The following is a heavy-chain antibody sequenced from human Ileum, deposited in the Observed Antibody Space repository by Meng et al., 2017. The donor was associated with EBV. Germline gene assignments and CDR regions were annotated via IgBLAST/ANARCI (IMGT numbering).Heavy chain of an antibody. D-gene: IGHD6-19*01. CDR2: INSNTGNS. Sequence: QVQLVQPGFELRKPGASVKVSCKASGYTFRSHAMSWVRQAPGQGLEWMGWINSNTGNSTYAQGFTGRFVFSLDTSVSTAYLHINSLKTEDTAVYYCAREVGQGWYYFDYWGQGTLVTVSS. CDR1: GYTFRSHA. J-gene: IGHJ4*02. V-gene: IGHV7-4-1*02. CDR3: AREVGQGWYYFDY.